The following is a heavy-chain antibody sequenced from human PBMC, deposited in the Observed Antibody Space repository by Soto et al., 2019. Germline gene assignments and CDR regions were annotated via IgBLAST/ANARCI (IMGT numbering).Heavy chain of an antibody. V-gene: IGHV3-74*01. CDR3: ARDRGPQAITIFGVATKDAFDI. Sequence: EVQLVESGGGLVQPGESLRLSCAASGFTFSSYWMHWVRQAPGKGLVWVSRINSDGSSTSYADSVKGRFTISRDNAKNTLYLQMNSLRAEDTAVYYCARDRGPQAITIFGVATKDAFDIWGQGTMVTVSS. D-gene: IGHD3-3*01. CDR1: GFTFSSYW. J-gene: IGHJ3*02. CDR2: INSDGSST.